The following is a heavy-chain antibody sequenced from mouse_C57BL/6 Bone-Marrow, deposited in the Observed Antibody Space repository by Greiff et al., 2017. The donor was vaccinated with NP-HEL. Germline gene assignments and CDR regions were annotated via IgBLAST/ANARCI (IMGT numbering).Heavy chain of an antibody. Sequence: QVQLQQSGAELVKPGASVKMSCKASGYTFTSYWITWVKQRPGQGLEWIGDIYPGSGSTNYNEKFKSKSTMTVDTSSSTAYMQLSSLKSEDSAVYDCARNWDWYFDVGGTGTTVTVSS. CDR3: ARNWDWYFDV. D-gene: IGHD4-1*01. V-gene: IGHV1-55*01. J-gene: IGHJ1*03. CDR2: IYPGSGST. CDR1: GYTFTSYW.